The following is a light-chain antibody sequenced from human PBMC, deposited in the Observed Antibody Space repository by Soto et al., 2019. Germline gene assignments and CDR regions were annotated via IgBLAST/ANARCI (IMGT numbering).Light chain of an antibody. J-gene: IGLJ2*01. CDR2: DVS. CDR3: SSYTSSSTLI. V-gene: IGLV2-14*03. Sequence: QSVLTQPASVSGSPGQSITISCTGTSSDVGGYNSVSWYQQHPGKAPKLMIYDVSNRPSGVSNRFSGSKSGSTASLTISGLQAEDEADHYCSSYTSSSTLIFGGGTKLTVL. CDR1: SSDVGGYNS.